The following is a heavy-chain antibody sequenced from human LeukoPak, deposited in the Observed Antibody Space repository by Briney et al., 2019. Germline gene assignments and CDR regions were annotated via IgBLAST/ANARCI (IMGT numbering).Heavy chain of an antibody. CDR3: ARDSLSSSSGWFDP. J-gene: IGHJ5*02. D-gene: IGHD6-6*01. Sequence: PGGSLGLSCAASGFTFNNYGMHWVRQAPGKGLEWVAVIWHDGSNKYYGDSVKGRFTISRDNSKNTLYLQMNRLRAEDTAVYYCARDSLSSSSGWFDPWGQGTLVTVSS. CDR1: GFTFNNYG. CDR2: IWHDGSNK. V-gene: IGHV3-33*01.